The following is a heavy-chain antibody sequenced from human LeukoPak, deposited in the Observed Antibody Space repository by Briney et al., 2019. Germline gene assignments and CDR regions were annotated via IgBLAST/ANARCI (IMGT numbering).Heavy chain of an antibody. J-gene: IGHJ4*02. Sequence: EPSVPLSLTCSVSGGSISINYWSGMRHSPGGAVVWIGNIYYSGSTNYNPSLKSRVTISVDTSKNQFSLKLSSVTAAGTAVYYCARVQQQLLPFDYWGQGILVTVSS. CDR3: ARVQQQLLPFDY. CDR2: IYYSGST. D-gene: IGHD6-13*01. V-gene: IGHV4-59*13. CDR1: GGSISINY.